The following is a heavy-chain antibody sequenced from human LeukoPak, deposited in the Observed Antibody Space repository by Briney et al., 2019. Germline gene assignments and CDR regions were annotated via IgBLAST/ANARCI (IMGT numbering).Heavy chain of an antibody. J-gene: IGHJ4*02. Sequence: TLSLTCAVSGGSISSGGYSWSWIRQPPGKGLEWIGYIYHSGSTYYNPSLKSRVTISVDRSKNQFSLKLSSVTAAVTAVYYCARHVHIVYCSTTSCPFDYWGQGTLVTVSS. CDR3: ARHVHIVYCSTTSCPFDY. CDR2: IYHSGST. D-gene: IGHD2-2*01. V-gene: IGHV4-30-2*01. CDR1: GGSISSGGYS.